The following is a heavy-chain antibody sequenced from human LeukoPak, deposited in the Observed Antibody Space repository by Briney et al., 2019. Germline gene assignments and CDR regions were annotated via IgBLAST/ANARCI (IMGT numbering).Heavy chain of an antibody. Sequence: GGSLRLSCAASGFTFSRYWMQWVRQAPGRGLVWVSHIVSDGSSTTYADSVKGRFTISRDNSKNTLYLQMNSLRAEDTAVYYCAKDTPNYYDSSGYGNWGQGTLVTVSS. CDR2: IVSDGSST. D-gene: IGHD3-22*01. J-gene: IGHJ4*02. V-gene: IGHV3-74*03. CDR1: GFTFSRYW. CDR3: AKDTPNYYDSSGYGN.